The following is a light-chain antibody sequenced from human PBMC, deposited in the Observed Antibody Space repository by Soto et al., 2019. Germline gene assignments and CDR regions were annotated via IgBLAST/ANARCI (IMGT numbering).Light chain of an antibody. J-gene: IGKJ3*01. V-gene: IGKV1-39*01. CDR1: QTIGKD. CDR3: KQSYSIPFT. Sequence: DIQMTQSPSSLSATVGDRVTITCRACQTIGKDLNWYQQQPGKVPKLLIYDASYLQSGVPSRFSDSEYGTDFTLNISDLRPEDFSTYYCKQSYSIPFTFGQGTKVDIK. CDR2: DAS.